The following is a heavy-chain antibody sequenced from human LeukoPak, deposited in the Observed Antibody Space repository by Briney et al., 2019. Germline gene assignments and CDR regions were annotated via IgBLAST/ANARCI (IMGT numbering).Heavy chain of an antibody. CDR1: GYSFTSSW. J-gene: IGHJ5*02. V-gene: IGHV5-51*01. CDR2: IYPPDSET. Sequence: GESLKISCKGSGYSFTSSWIAWVRQMPGEGLECMGIIYPPDSETRYSPSFQAQVTISVDKSISTAYLQWSSLKASDTAMYYCARLERITIFGVTYNWSDPWGQGTLVTVSS. D-gene: IGHD3-3*01. CDR3: ARLERITIFGVTYNWSDP.